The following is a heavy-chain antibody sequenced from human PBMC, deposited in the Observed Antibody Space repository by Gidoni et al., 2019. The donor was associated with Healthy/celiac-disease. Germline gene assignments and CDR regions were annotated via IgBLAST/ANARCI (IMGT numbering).Heavy chain of an antibody. J-gene: IGHJ3*02. CDR3: ARGFYVAGDGFYAFDI. V-gene: IGHV1-2*04. D-gene: IGHD3-10*01. CDR2: INPNSGGT. Sequence: QVQLVQSGAEVKKPGASVKVSCKASGYTFTGYYMHWVRQAPGQGLEWMGWINPNSGGTNYAQKFQGWVTMTRDTSISTAYMELSRLRSDDTAVYYCARGFYVAGDGFYAFDIWGQGTMVTVSS. CDR1: GYTFTGYY.